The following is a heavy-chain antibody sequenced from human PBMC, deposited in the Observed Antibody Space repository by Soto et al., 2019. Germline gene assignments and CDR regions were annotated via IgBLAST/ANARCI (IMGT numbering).Heavy chain of an antibody. J-gene: IGHJ6*02. CDR3: ARGVITMVRGVIVSYYYGMDV. D-gene: IGHD3-10*01. V-gene: IGHV4-59*01. Sequence: SETLSLTCTVSGGSISSYYWSWIRQPPGKGLEWIGYIYYSGSTNYNPSLKSRVTISVDTSKNQFSLKLSSVTAADTAVYYCARGVITMVRGVIVSYYYGMDVWGQGTTVTVSS. CDR2: IYYSGST. CDR1: GGSISSYY.